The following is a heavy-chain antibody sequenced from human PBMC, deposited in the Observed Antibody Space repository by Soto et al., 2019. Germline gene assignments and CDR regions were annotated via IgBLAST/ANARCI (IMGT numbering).Heavy chain of an antibody. V-gene: IGHV4-31*03. CDR2: IYYSGST. J-gene: IGHJ5*02. CDR1: GGSISSGGYY. CDR3: AREVGQQAPNWFDP. D-gene: IGHD6-13*01. Sequence: SETLSLTCTVSGGSISSGGYYWSWIRQHPGKGLEWIGYIYYSGSTYYNPSLKSRVTISVDTSKNQFSLKLSSVTAADTAVYYCAREVGQQAPNWFDPWGQGTLVTVSS.